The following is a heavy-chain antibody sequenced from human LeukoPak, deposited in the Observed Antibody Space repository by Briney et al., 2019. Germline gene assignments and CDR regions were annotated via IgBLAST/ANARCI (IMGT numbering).Heavy chain of an antibody. CDR2: ISWNSGYI. CDR3: AKGSYGSGSYVDY. J-gene: IGHJ4*02. Sequence: GGSLRLSCAASGFTFISYSMNWVRQAPGKGLEWVSGISWNSGYIGYEDSVKGRFTISRDNAKNSLYLQMNSLRAEDTALYYCAKGSYGSGSYVDYWGQGTLITVSS. V-gene: IGHV3-9*01. D-gene: IGHD3-10*01. CDR1: GFTFISYS.